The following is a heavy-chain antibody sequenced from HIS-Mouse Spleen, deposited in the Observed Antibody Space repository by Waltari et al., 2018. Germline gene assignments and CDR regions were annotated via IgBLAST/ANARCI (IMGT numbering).Heavy chain of an antibody. CDR2: INHSGST. CDR1: GGSFRGYS. D-gene: IGHD3-10*01. J-gene: IGHJ4*02. Sequence: QVQLQQWGAGLLKPSETMSLTCAVYGGSFRGYSWSWIRQPPGKGLEWIGEINHSGSTNYNPSLKSRVTISVDTSKNQFSLKLSSVTAADTAVYYCARGTYYYGSGSLSFDYWGQGTLVTVSS. V-gene: IGHV4-34*01. CDR3: ARGTYYYGSGSLSFDY.